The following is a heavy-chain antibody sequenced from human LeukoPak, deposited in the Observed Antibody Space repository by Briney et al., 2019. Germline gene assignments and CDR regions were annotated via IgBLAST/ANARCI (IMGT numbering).Heavy chain of an antibody. Sequence: PSGGSLRLSCAASGFTFSSYAMSWVRQAPGKGLEWVSAISGSGGGTYYADSVKGRFTISRDNSKNTLYLQMNSLRAEDTAVYYCAKDRVDSGSYFDYWAREPWSPSPQ. CDR1: GFTFSSYA. V-gene: IGHV3-23*01. J-gene: IGHJ4*02. D-gene: IGHD1-26*01. CDR3: AKDRVDSGSYFDY. CDR2: ISGSGGGT.